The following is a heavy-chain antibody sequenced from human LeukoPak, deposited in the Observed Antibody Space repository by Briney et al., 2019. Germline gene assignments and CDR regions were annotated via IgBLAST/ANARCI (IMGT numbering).Heavy chain of an antibody. D-gene: IGHD6-19*01. CDR1: GGSFSGYY. V-gene: IGHV4-34*01. CDR2: INHSGSA. CDR3: ARGALVGIAVAAHTRWFDY. J-gene: IGHJ4*02. Sequence: SSETLSLTCAVYGGSFSGYYWSWIRQPPGKGLEWIGEINHSGSAIYNPSLKSRVTISVDTSKNQFSLKLSSVTAADTAVYYCARGALVGIAVAAHTRWFDYWGQGTLVTVSS.